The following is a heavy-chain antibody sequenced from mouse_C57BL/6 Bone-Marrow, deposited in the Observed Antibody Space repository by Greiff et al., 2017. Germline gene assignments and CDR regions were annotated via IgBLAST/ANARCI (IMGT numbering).Heavy chain of an antibody. CDR2: LYPGCGST. CDR1: GYTFTRYW. D-gene: IGHD2-4*01. V-gene: IGHV1-55*01. Sequence: VPLQQPGAALVKPGASVKMSCKASGYTFTRYWITWVKQRPGQGLEWIGDLYPGCGSTNYNEKFKSKATLTVDTSSSTAYMQLSSLTAENAAVYYCARSNYDYGGDYWGQGTSVTVSA. CDR3: ARSNYDYGGDY. J-gene: IGHJ4*01.